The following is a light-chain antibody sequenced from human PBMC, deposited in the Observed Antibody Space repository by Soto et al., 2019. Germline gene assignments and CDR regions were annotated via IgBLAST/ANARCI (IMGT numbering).Light chain of an antibody. CDR2: EVS. CDR1: SSDVGNYNY. V-gene: IGLV2-14*01. J-gene: IGLJ1*01. CDR3: SSYISSFSHV. Sequence: QAALTQPASVSGSPGQSITISCTGTSSDVGNYNYVSWYQQHPGKAPKLMIFEVSDWPSGVSNRFSGSKSGNTASLTISGLQAEDEADYYCSSYISSFSHVFGTGTKLTVL.